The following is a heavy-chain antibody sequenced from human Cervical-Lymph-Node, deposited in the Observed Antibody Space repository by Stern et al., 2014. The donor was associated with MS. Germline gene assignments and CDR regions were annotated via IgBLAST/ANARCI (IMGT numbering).Heavy chain of an antibody. J-gene: IGHJ4*02. D-gene: IGHD1-26*01. CDR1: GFTFSHYW. Sequence: EVQLEESGGGLVQPGGSLRLSCTASGFTFSHYWMSWVRQAPGKGLEWVANIKGDGSEKKYVDSVKGRFTISRDNAKNLLYLQMNSLRADDTAVYYCARDGPAWEVPEDYWGQGTLVTVSS. CDR3: ARDGPAWEVPEDY. CDR2: IKGDGSEK. V-gene: IGHV3-7*01.